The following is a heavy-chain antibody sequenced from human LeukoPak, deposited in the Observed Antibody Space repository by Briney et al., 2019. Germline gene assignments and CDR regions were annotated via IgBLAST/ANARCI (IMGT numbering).Heavy chain of an antibody. CDR3: AGTMPRKYCSGGSCYAMIDY. CDR2: IYYSGST. V-gene: IGHV4-31*03. D-gene: IGHD2-15*01. Sequence: PSETLSLTCTVSGGSISSGGYYWSWIRQHPGRGLEWIGYIYYSGSTYYNPSLKSRVTISVDTSKNQFSLKLSSVTAADTAVYYCAGTMPRKYCSGGSCYAMIDYWGQGTLVTVSS. J-gene: IGHJ4*02. CDR1: GGSISSGGYY.